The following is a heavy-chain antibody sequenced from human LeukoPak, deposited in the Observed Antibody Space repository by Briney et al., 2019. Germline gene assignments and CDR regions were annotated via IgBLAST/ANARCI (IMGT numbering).Heavy chain of an antibody. D-gene: IGHD2-8*02. CDR1: GGSISSSSYF. V-gene: IGHV4-39*07. Sequence: SETLSLTCTVSGGSISSSSYFWDWIRQPPGKGLEWIGSIFHTGITYYNPSLRSRVTISVDTSKNQFSLKVSSVTAADTAVYYCARSQVVYASSGYFDYWGQGTLVTVSS. J-gene: IGHJ4*02. CDR2: IFHTGIT. CDR3: ARSQVVYASSGYFDY.